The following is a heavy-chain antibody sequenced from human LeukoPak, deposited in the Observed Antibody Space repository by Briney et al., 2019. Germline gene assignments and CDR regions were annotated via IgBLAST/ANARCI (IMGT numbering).Heavy chain of an antibody. Sequence: GASVKVSCKASGYTFTSYYMHWVRQAPGQGLEWMGLINPTGGSTGYAQKFQGRVTMTRDMSTSTDYMELSSLRSEDMAVYYCAREGIWGSYPHFDYRGQGTLVTVSS. V-gene: IGHV1-46*01. CDR1: GYTFTSYY. J-gene: IGHJ4*02. D-gene: IGHD3-16*02. CDR2: INPTGGST. CDR3: AREGIWGSYPHFDY.